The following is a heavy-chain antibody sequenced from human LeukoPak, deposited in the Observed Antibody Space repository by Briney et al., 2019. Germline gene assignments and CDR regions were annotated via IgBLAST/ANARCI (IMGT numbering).Heavy chain of an antibody. J-gene: IGHJ4*02. Sequence: GGSLRLSCAASGFTFSTASLHWARQAPGRGLEWVSAFDTGFGTYYPDSLKGRFTISRDNSKNTLFLQMNSLRAEDTAVYYCARSSGWWSLDYWGQGTLVTVSS. D-gene: IGHD6-19*01. V-gene: IGHV3-23*01. CDR3: ARSSGWWSLDY. CDR2: FDTGFGT. CDR1: GFTFSTAS.